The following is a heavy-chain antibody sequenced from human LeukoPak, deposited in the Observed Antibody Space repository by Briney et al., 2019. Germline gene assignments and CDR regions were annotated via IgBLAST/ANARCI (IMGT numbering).Heavy chain of an antibody. CDR2: ISAHSGDT. D-gene: IGHD1-1*01. Sequence: ASVKVSCKTSGYTFSTYGITWVRQAPGQGFQWMGWISAHSGDTKYAENFQGRISLTTDTSATTAYMELRSLTSDDTAVYYCARDLSSGGWTLEFDYWGQGSLFTVAS. CDR1: GYTFSTYG. J-gene: IGHJ4*02. CDR3: ARDLSSGGWTLEFDY. V-gene: IGHV1-18*01.